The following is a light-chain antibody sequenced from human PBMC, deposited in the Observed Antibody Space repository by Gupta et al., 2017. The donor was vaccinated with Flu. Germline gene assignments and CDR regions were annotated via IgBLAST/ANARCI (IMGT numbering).Light chain of an antibody. CDR3: VREGGSQNPGV. J-gene: IGLJ1*01. CDR1: NSNVGINH. V-gene: IGLV1-51*01. CDR2: DNK. Sequence: VTISTSGSNSNVGINHVCWYQQLAGAAPKLLYDDNKRRPSGVADRFAGYKAGTSATPGSTGLRTGEEADYYWVREGGSQNPGVFGSGTKLTVL.